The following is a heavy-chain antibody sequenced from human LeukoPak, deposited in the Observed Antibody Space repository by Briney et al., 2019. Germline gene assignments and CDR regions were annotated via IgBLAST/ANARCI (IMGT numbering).Heavy chain of an antibody. V-gene: IGHV4-38-2*02. D-gene: IGHD3-9*01. CDR2: IYHSGST. CDR1: GYSISSGYY. Sequence: PSETLSLTCTVSGYSISSGYYWGWIRQPPGKGLEWIGSIYHSGSTYYNPSLKSRVTISVDTSKNQFSLKLSSVTAADTAVFYCARHLVTGYYSYYFDYWGQGTLVTVSS. J-gene: IGHJ4*02. CDR3: ARHLVTGYYSYYFDY.